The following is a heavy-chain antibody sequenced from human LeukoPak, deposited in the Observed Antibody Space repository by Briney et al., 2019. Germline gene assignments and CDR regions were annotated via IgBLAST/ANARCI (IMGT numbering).Heavy chain of an antibody. Sequence: ASVKVSCKASGYTFTSYGISWVRQAPGQGLEWMGWISAYNGNTNYAQKLQGRVTMTTDTSTSTAYMELRSLRSDDTAVCYCACCGSFGYYYGMDVWGQGTTVTVSS. J-gene: IGHJ6*02. CDR2: ISAYNGNT. V-gene: IGHV1-18*01. CDR1: GYTFTSYG. D-gene: IGHD2-21*01. CDR3: ACCGSFGYYYGMDV.